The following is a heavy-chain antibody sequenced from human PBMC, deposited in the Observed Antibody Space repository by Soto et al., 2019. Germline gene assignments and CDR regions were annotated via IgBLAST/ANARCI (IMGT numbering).Heavy chain of an antibody. CDR3: ARGASGAYYYDSSGYYRLDYGMDV. D-gene: IGHD3-22*01. V-gene: IGHV4-31*03. Sequence: PSETLSLTCTVSGGSISSGGYYWSWIRQHPGKGLEWIGYIYYSGSTYYNPPLKSRVTISVDTSKNQFSLKLSSVTAADTAVYYCARGASGAYYYDSSGYYRLDYGMDVWGQGTTVTVSS. J-gene: IGHJ6*02. CDR1: GGSISSGGYY. CDR2: IYYSGST.